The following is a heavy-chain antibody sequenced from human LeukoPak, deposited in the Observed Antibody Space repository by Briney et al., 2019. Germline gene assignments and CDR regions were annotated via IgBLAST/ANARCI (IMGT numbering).Heavy chain of an antibody. CDR2: IDPSGGST. V-gene: IGHV1-46*01. CDR3: ARYYYFDY. Sequence: ASVKVSCKVSGHTFTSYYIHWVRQAPGLGLEWMGVIDPSGGSTTYAQRFQGRVTMTRDTSSSTVYMELSSLRSEDTAVYYCARYYYFDYWGQGTRVTVSS. CDR1: GHTFTSYY. J-gene: IGHJ4*02.